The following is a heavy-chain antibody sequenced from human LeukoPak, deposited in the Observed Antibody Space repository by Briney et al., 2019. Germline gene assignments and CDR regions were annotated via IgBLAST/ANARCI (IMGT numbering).Heavy chain of an antibody. J-gene: IGHJ6*02. CDR1: GYTFTDYY. CDR3: ARDHRTRTGCYEDYYYGMDV. D-gene: IGHD1-14*01. Sequence: ASVKVSCKASGYTFTDYYMHWVRQAPGQGLEWMGWVNPNSGGTEYAQKFQGRVTVTRDTSLSTAYMELSRLRSDDTAVYYCARDHRTRTGCYEDYYYGMDVWGQGTTVTVSS. V-gene: IGHV1-2*02. CDR2: VNPNSGGT.